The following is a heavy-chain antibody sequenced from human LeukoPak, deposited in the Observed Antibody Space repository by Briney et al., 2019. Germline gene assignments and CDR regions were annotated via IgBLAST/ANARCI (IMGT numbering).Heavy chain of an antibody. CDR1: GFTFSSYG. Sequence: GGSLILSCAASGFTFSSYGMHWVRQAPGKGLEWVAVISYDGSNKYYADSVKGRFTISRDNSKNTLYLQMNSLRAEDTAVYYCAKMSGSLDYWGQGTLVTVSS. D-gene: IGHD1-26*01. CDR3: AKMSGSLDY. J-gene: IGHJ4*02. CDR2: ISYDGSNK. V-gene: IGHV3-30*18.